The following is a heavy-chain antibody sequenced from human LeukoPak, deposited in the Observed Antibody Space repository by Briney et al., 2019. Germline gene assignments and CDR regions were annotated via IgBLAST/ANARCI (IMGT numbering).Heavy chain of an antibody. CDR1: GFNFVDYA. Sequence: GGSLRLSCAASGFNFVDYAMHWVRQAPGRGLEWVSLIRWDSGSTYYADSVKGRFTISRDNAKNSLYLQMNSLRAEDTAVYYCAELGITMIGGVWGKGTTVTISS. CDR3: AELGITMIGGV. D-gene: IGHD3-10*02. J-gene: IGHJ6*04. V-gene: IGHV3-43D*03. CDR2: IRWDSGST.